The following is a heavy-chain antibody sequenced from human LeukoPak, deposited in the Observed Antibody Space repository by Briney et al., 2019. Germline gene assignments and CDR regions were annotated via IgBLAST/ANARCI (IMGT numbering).Heavy chain of an antibody. CDR3: ITFSTMIVVFGN. V-gene: IGHV3-15*01. CDR1: GFTFSNAW. D-gene: IGHD3-22*01. J-gene: IGHJ4*02. Sequence: GGSLRLSCAASGFTFSNAWMSWVRQAPGKGREWVGRIKSKTDGGTTDYAAPVKGRFTISRDDSKNTLYLQMNSLKTEDTAVYYCITFSTMIVVFGNWGQGTLVTVSS. CDR2: IKSKTDGGTT.